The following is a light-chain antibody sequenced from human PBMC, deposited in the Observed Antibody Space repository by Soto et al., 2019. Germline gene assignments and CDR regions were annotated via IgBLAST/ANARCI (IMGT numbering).Light chain of an antibody. V-gene: IGKV3-20*01. J-gene: IGKJ1*01. CDR3: QQYGSSPSWT. Sequence: EIVLTQSPGTLSLSPGERATLSCRASQSVSSSSLAWYQQKPGQAPRLLIYGASSRATGIPDRFSGSGSGTDFTLTISRLEPEDFAVSYCQQYGSSPSWTFGQGTKVEIK. CDR1: QSVSSSS. CDR2: GAS.